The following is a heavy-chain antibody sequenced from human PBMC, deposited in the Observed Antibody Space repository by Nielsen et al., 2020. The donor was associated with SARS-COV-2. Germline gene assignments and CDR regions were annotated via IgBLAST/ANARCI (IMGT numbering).Heavy chain of an antibody. CDR2: IYPGDSDT. CDR1: GYSFTSYW. CDR3: ARHAGIAARTTRLYYYYGMDV. D-gene: IGHD6-6*01. J-gene: IGHJ6*02. V-gene: IGHV5-51*01. Sequence: GESLKISCKGSGYSFTSYWIGWVRQMPGKGLEWMGIIYPGDSDTRYSPSFQGQVTISADKSISTAYLQWSSLKASDTAMYYCARHAGIAARTTRLYYYYGMDVWGQGTTVTVSS.